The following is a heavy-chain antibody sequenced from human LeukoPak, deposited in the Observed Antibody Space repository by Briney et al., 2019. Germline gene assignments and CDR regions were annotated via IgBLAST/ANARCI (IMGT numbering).Heavy chain of an antibody. J-gene: IGHJ4*02. D-gene: IGHD3-10*01. CDR3: AREGYGSGSLYFDY. CDR1: GGSISSGGYS. Sequence: SETLSLTCAVSGGSISSGGYSWSWIRQPPGKGLEWIGYIYHSGSTYYNPSLKSRVTISVDRSKNQFSLKLSSVTAAGTAVYYCAREGYGSGSLYFDYWGQGTLVTVSS. V-gene: IGHV4-30-2*01. CDR2: IYHSGST.